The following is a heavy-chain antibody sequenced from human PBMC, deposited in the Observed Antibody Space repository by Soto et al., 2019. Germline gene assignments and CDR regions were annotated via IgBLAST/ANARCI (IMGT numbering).Heavy chain of an antibody. J-gene: IGHJ6*02. Sequence: GASVKVSCKASGGTFSSYAISWVRQAPGQGLEWMGGIIPIFGTANYAQKFQGRVTITADKSTSTAYMELSSLRSEDTAVYYCAREGITIFGVFIPMDVCGQVTTVTAS. CDR2: IIPIFGTA. CDR1: GGTFSSYA. V-gene: IGHV1-69*06. D-gene: IGHD3-3*01. CDR3: AREGITIFGVFIPMDV.